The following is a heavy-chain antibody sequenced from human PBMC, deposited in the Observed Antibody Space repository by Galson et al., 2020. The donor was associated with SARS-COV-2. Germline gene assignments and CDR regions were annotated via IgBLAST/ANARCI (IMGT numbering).Heavy chain of an antibody. D-gene: IGHD6-6*01. CDR3: ATASVAARSNWFDP. Sequence: RQVASVKVSCKVSGYTLTELSMHWVRQAPGKGLAWMGGFDPEDGETSYAQKFQGRVTMTEDTSTDTAYMELSSMRSEDTAVYYCATASVAARSNWFDPWGQGTLVTVSS. CDR2: FDPEDGET. CDR1: GYTLTELS. J-gene: IGHJ5*02. V-gene: IGHV1-24*01.